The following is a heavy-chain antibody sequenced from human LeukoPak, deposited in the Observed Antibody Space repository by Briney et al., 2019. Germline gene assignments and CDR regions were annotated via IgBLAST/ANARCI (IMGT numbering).Heavy chain of an antibody. D-gene: IGHD2-15*01. Sequence: GGSLGLSCAASGFTFNNYAMSWVRQAPGKGLEWVSAISGSGGSTYYADSVKGRFTISRDNAKNSLYLQVNSLRAEDTAVYYCARPTVLAATDWYFDLWGRGTLVTVSS. CDR1: GFTFNNYA. CDR3: ARPTVLAATDWYFDL. V-gene: IGHV3-23*01. J-gene: IGHJ2*01. CDR2: ISGSGGST.